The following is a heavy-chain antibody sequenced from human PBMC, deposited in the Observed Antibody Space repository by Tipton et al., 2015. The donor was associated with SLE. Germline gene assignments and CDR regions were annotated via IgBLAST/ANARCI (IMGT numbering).Heavy chain of an antibody. CDR3: AGGGRWGSVANFDN. V-gene: IGHV4-59*01. J-gene: IGHJ4*02. Sequence: TLSLTCTVSIGSISSYHWSWIRQPPGKGLEWIGYIYYSGNTNHNPSLESRFTISLDTSKNQFSLKLNSLTAADTAVYYCAGGGRWGSVANFDNWGQGTLVIVSS. CDR2: IYYSGNT. CDR1: IGSISSYH. D-gene: IGHD7-27*01.